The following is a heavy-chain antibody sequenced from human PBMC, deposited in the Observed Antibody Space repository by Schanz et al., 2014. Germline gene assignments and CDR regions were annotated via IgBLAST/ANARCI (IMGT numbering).Heavy chain of an antibody. CDR3: ARQRSYFYAMDV. J-gene: IGHJ6*02. CDR2: ISYHGSEK. V-gene: IGHV3-30*03. CDR1: GFSFSDYG. Sequence: QVQLVESGGSVVQPGRSLRLSCAGSGFSFSDYGMHWVRQAPGRGLEWVAVISYHGSEKYYADSVKGRFTISRDSAKNSLYLQMNSLRAEDTAVYYCARQRSYFYAMDVWGQGTTVTVSS.